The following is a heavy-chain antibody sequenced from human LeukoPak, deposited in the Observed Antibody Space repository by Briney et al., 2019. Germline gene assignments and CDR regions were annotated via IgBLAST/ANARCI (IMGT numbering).Heavy chain of an antibody. CDR2: INSDGSST. D-gene: IGHD3-3*01. J-gene: IGHJ6*03. CDR3: ARGEYYDFWSGYYTVYYYYMDV. Sequence: PGGSLRLSCAASGFTFSSYWMHWVHQAPGKGLVWVSRINSDGSSTSYADSVKGRFTISRDNAKNTLYLQMNSLRAEDTAVYYCARGEYYDFWSGYYTVYYYYMDVWGKGTTVTVSS. V-gene: IGHV3-74*01. CDR1: GFTFSSYW.